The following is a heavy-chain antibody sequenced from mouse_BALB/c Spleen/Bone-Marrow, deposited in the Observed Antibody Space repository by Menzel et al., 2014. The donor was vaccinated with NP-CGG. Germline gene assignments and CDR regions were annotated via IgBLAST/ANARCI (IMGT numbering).Heavy chain of an antibody. J-gene: IGHJ2*01. CDR1: GYTFSAYW. CDR3: ARDVDY. CDR2: INPTTDYT. V-gene: IGHV1-7*01. Sequence: VKLMESGAELTKPGAAVKMSCKASGYTFSAYWMHWVKQRPGQGLEWIGYINPTTDYTEYNQKFKDEATLTADRSSSTAYMQLNSLTSEDSAVYYCARDVDYWGQGTTLTVSS.